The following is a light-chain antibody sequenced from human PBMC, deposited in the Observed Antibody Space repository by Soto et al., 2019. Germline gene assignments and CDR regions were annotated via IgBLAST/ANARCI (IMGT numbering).Light chain of an antibody. V-gene: IGKV3-20*01. J-gene: IGKJ4*01. CDR1: QSVSSTY. CDR3: QQYGSSPFT. Sequence: ETVLTPSPGTLSLSPGERATLSCRASQSVSSTYLAWYQQKPGQAPRLLIYGASRRATDIPDRFSGSGSGTDFTLTISRLEPEDFAVYYCQQYGSSPFTFGGGTKVDIK. CDR2: GAS.